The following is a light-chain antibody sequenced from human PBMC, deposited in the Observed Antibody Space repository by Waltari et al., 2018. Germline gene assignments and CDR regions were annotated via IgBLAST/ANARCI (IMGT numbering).Light chain of an antibody. V-gene: IGLV1-40*01. J-gene: IGLJ1*01. CDR3: QSYDSSLSSYV. Sequence: QSVLTQAPSVSGAPGPRVTIPCPGSSPQIGAGYGVPWYQQLPGTAPKLLIYGNNNRPSGVPDRFSGSKSGTSASLAITGLQAEDEADYYCQSYDSSLSSYVFGTGTKVTVL. CDR2: GNN. CDR1: SPQIGAGYG.